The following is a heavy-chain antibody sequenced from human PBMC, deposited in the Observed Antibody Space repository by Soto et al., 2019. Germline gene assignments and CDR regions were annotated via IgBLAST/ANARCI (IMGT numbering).Heavy chain of an antibody. CDR2: VFYSGIT. CDR1: GGSISSYY. CDR3: ARHVVRTDNWFDP. Sequence: SETLSLTCTVSGGSISSYYWSWIRQAPGKGLEWIGSVFYSGITYYSPSLKSRVTVSVDPSKNQFSLKLNSVTAADTAIYYCARHVVRTDNWFDPWGPGTLVTVSS. D-gene: IGHD3-10*01. V-gene: IGHV4-59*04. J-gene: IGHJ5*02.